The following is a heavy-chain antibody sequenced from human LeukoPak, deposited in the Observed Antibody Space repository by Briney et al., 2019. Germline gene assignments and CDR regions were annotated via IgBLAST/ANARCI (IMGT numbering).Heavy chain of an antibody. Sequence: PSETLSLTCTVSGGSISSYYWSWIRLPPGKGLEWTGYIYYSGSTNYNPSLKSRVTISVDTSKNQFSLKLSSVTAADTAVYYCARLYYDSSGSSPFDYWGQGTLVTVSS. CDR1: GGSISSYY. CDR3: ARLYYDSSGSSPFDY. CDR2: IYYSGST. J-gene: IGHJ4*02. D-gene: IGHD3-22*01. V-gene: IGHV4-59*08.